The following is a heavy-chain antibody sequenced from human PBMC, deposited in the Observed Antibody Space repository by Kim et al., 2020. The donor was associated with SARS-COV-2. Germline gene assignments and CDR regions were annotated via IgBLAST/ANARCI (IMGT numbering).Heavy chain of an antibody. V-gene: IGHV1-58*01. J-gene: IGHJ6*02. CDR2: IVVGSGNT. CDR1: GFTFTSSA. D-gene: IGHD6-6*01. Sequence: SVKVSCKASGFTFTSSAVQWVRQARGQRLEWIGWIVVGSGNTNYAQKFQERVTITRDMSTSTAYMELSSLRSEDTAVYYCASRGGIAARPDFAYYCGMDVWGPGTTVTVSS. CDR3: ASRGGIAARPDFAYYCGMDV.